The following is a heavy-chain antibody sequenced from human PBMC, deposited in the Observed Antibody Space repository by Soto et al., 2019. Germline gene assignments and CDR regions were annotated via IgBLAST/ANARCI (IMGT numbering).Heavy chain of an antibody. J-gene: IGHJ1*01. D-gene: IGHD1-26*01. Sequence: AAVKVSCKASVGTFSSYAISWVRQAPGQGLEWMGGIIPIFGTANYAQKFQGRVTITADESTSTAYMELSSLRSEDTAVYYCASGSGRELPNLVWYFQHWGQGTLVTVSS. V-gene: IGHV1-69*13. CDR1: VGTFSSYA. CDR2: IIPIFGTA. CDR3: ASGSGRELPNLVWYFQH.